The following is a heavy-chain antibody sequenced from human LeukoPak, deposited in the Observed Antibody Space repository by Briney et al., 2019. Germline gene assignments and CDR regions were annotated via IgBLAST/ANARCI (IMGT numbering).Heavy chain of an antibody. CDR2: IWYDGSNK. Sequence: GGSLRLSCAASGFTFSSYGMHWVRQAPGKGLEWVAVIWYDGSNKYYADSVKGRFTISRDNSKNTLYLQMNSLRAEDTAVYYCARVNNYYGSGSPLYWGRGTLVTVSS. D-gene: IGHD3-10*01. CDR3: ARVNNYYGSGSPLY. V-gene: IGHV3-33*08. CDR1: GFTFSSYG. J-gene: IGHJ4*02.